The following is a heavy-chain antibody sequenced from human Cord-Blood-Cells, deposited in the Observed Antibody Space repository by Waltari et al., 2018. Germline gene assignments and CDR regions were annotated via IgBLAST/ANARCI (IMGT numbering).Heavy chain of an antibody. J-gene: IGHJ3*02. CDR2: ISYDGSNK. CDR3: ARAPGGSYSDAFDI. CDR1: GFTFSSYT. V-gene: IGHV3-30-3*01. Sequence: QVQLVESGGGVVQPGRSLRLSCAAAGFTFSSYTMRWFRPAPGKGLEWVAVISYDGSNKYYADSVKGRFTISRDNSKNTLYLQMNSLRAEDTAVYYCARAPGGSYSDAFDIWGQGTMVTVSS. D-gene: IGHD1-26*01.